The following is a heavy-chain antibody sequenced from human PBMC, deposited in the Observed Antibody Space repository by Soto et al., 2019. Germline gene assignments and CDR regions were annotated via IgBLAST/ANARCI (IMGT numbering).Heavy chain of an antibody. D-gene: IGHD1-1*01. CDR1: GYTLTELS. J-gene: IGHJ5*02. CDR3: AAARTPPTPPRGLRNWFDP. CDR2: FDPEDGET. Sequence: ASVKVSCKVSGYTLTELSMHWVRQAPGKGLEWMGGFDPEDGETIYAQKFQGRVTMTEDTSTDTAYMELSSLRSEDTAVYYCAAARTPPTPPRGLRNWFDPWGQGTLVTVSS. V-gene: IGHV1-24*01.